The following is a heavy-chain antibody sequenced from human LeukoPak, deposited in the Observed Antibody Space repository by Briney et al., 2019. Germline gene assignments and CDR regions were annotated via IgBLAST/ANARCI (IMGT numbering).Heavy chain of an antibody. V-gene: IGHV3-48*03. Sequence: GGSLRLSCAASGFTFSSYEMHWVRQAPGKGLEWVSYISSSGNTIYYADSVKGRFTISRDNAKNSLYMQMNSLRAEDTAVYYCAREGNYYFDYWGQGTLVTVFS. CDR2: ISSSGNTI. J-gene: IGHJ4*02. CDR3: AREGNYYFDY. D-gene: IGHD1-1*01. CDR1: GFTFSSYE.